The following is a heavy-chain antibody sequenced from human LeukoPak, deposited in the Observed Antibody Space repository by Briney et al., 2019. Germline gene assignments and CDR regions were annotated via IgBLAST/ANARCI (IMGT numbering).Heavy chain of an antibody. CDR1: GFTFSSYG. CDR2: IWCDGSNK. Sequence: PGGSLRLSCAASGFTFSSYGMHWVRQAPGKGLEWVAVIWCDGSNKYYADSVKGRFTISRDNSKNTLYLQMNSLRAEDTAVYYCARGHYDFWSGYPYYFDYWGQGTLVTVSS. J-gene: IGHJ4*02. V-gene: IGHV3-33*01. CDR3: ARGHYDFWSGYPYYFDY. D-gene: IGHD3-3*01.